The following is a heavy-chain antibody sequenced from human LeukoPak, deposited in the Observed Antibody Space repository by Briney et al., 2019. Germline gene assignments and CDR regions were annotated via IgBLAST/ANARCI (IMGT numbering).Heavy chain of an antibody. CDR2: VYYSGST. V-gene: IGHV4-59*12. CDR3: ARESIWLQKPVDN. Sequence: PSETLSLTCTVSGGSISNYYWSWIRQPPGKGLEWIGYVYYSGSTYYNPSLKSRVTISVDTSKNQFSLKLSSVTAADTAVNYCARESIWLQKPVDNWGQGTLVTVSS. J-gene: IGHJ4*02. CDR1: GGSISNYY. D-gene: IGHD5-24*01.